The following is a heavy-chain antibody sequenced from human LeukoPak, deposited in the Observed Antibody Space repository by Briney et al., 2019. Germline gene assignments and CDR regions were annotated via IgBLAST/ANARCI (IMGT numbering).Heavy chain of an antibody. J-gene: IGHJ4*02. D-gene: IGHD6-19*01. CDR2: ISGSSNYI. CDR3: AREPSGWYLDY. V-gene: IGHV3-21*01. CDR1: GFTFSDHS. Sequence: PGGSLRLSRAASGFTFSDHSINWVRQAPGKGLEWVSYISGSSNYIYYADSVKGRFTISRDPAKSSVYLQMNGLRVEDTALYFCAREPSGWYLDYWGQGTLVTVS.